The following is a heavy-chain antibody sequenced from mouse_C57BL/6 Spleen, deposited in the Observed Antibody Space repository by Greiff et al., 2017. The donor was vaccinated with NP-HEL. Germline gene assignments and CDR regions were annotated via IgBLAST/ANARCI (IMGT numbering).Heavy chain of an antibody. V-gene: IGHV1-69*01. CDR2: IDPSDSYT. CDR1: GYTFTSYW. CDR3: AIITTVVEYYFDY. D-gene: IGHD1-1*01. J-gene: IGHJ2*01. Sequence: QVQLQQPGAELVMPGASVKLSCKASGYTFTSYWMHWVKQRPGQGLEWIGEIDPSDSYTNYNQKFKGKSTLTVDKSSSTAYMQLSSLTSEDSAVYYCAIITTVVEYYFDYWGQGTTLTVSS.